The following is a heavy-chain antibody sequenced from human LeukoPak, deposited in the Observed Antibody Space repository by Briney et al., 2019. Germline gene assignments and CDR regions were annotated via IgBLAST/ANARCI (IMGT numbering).Heavy chain of an antibody. V-gene: IGHV1-2*02. Sequence: ASVKVSCKASGYTFTGYYMHWVRQAPGQGLEWMGWINPNSGGTNYAQKFQGRVTMTRDTSISTAYMELSRLRSDDTAVYYCARGLIPAATPFDYWGQATLVTVSS. CDR2: INPNSGGT. D-gene: IGHD2-2*01. J-gene: IGHJ4*02. CDR1: GYTFTGYY. CDR3: ARGLIPAATPFDY.